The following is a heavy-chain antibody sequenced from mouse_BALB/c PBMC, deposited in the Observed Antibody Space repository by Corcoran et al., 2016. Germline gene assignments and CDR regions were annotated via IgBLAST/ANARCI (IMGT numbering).Heavy chain of an antibody. V-gene: IGHV1S135*01. D-gene: IGHD2-10*02. CDR3: ARRGYGLYFDY. CDR2: IDPFNGGT. J-gene: IGHJ2*01. Sequence: EIQLQQSGPELMKPGASVKISCKASGYSFTSYYMHWVKQSHGKSLEWIGYIDPFNGGTSYNQKFKGKATLTVDKSSSTAYMHLSSLTSEDSAVYYCARRGYGLYFDYWGQGTTLTVSS. CDR1: GYSFTSYY.